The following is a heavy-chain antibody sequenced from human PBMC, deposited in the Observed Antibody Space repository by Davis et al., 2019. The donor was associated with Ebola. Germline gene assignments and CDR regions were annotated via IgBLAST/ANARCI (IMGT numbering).Heavy chain of an antibody. D-gene: IGHD6-6*01. V-gene: IGHV3-15*01. CDR1: GFTFSNAW. CDR3: TGRVPIEYSNSAHFDY. J-gene: IGHJ4*02. Sequence: PGGSLRLSCAASGFTFSNAWMSWVRQAPGKGLEWVGRIKRNTDGGTTDYAAPVKGRFTISRDDSKNTLYLQMNSLKTEDTAVYYCTGRVPIEYSNSAHFDYWGQGTLVSVSS. CDR2: IKRNTDGGTT.